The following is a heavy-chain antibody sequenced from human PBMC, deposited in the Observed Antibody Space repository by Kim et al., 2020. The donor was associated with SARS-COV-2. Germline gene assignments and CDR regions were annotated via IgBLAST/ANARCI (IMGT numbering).Heavy chain of an antibody. CDR3: ARDRVSLGSTSEQQPNYYYGMDV. CDR1: GFTFSNYG. D-gene: IGHD3-16*02. J-gene: IGHJ6*02. CDR2: IWYDGSNK. V-gene: IGHV3-33*01. Sequence: GGSLRLSCAASGFTFSNYGMHWVRQAPGKGLEWVAVIWYDGSNKSYADSVKGRFTISRDKSKNRLTLQMNSLRAGNTAVYYCARDRVSLGSTSEQQPNYYYGMDVWGQGTTVTVSS.